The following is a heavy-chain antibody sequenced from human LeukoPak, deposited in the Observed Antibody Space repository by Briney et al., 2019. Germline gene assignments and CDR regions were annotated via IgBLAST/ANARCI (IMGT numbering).Heavy chain of an antibody. CDR3: ARSGIGKGCSSTSCYPMKY. V-gene: IGHV1-46*01. CDR1: GYTFSSYY. D-gene: IGHD2-2*01. J-gene: IGHJ4*02. Sequence: ASVKVSCKASGYTFSSYYMHWVRQAPGQGLEWMAIINPSGGSTSYAQKFQGRVTMTRDTSTSTVYMELSSLRSEDTAVYYCARSGIGKGCSSTSCYPMKYWGQGTLVTVSS. CDR2: INPSGGST.